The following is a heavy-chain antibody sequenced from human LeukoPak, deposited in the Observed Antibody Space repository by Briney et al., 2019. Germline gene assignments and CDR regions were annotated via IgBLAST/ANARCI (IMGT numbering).Heavy chain of an antibody. Sequence: ASVKVSCKTSGYTFTNNAINWVRQAPGQGLEWMGWINPNSGGTNYAQKFQGRVTMTRDTSISTAYMELSRLRSDDTAVYYCARSPARMVSLDYWGQGTLATVSS. J-gene: IGHJ4*02. D-gene: IGHD5-18*01. CDR1: GYTFTNNA. V-gene: IGHV1-2*02. CDR3: ARSPARMVSLDY. CDR2: INPNSGGT.